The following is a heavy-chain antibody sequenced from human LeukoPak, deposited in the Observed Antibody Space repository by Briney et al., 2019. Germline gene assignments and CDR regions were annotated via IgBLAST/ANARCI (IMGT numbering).Heavy chain of an antibody. J-gene: IGHJ3*02. CDR3: ASHYYDSSGYYYGAFDI. V-gene: IGHV1-46*01. CDR1: GYTFTSYY. D-gene: IGHD3-22*01. CDR2: INPSGGST. Sequence: GASVKVSCKASGYTFTSYYMHWVRQAPGQGLEWMGIINPSGGSTSYAQKFQGRVTMTRDMSTSTVYMELSSLRSEDTAVYYCASHYYDSSGYYYGAFDIWGQGTMVTVSS.